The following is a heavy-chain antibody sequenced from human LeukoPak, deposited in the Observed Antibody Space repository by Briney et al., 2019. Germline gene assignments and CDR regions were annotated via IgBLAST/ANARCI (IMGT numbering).Heavy chain of an antibody. Sequence: SETLSLTCTVSDGSISSYSWSWIRQPPGKGLEWIGYISYSGSPNYNPSLRSRVTISVDTSKNQFSLKLRSVTAADTAVYYCAREGYSSNWYDYWGQGTLVTVSS. V-gene: IGHV4-59*01. CDR3: AREGYSSNWYDY. D-gene: IGHD6-13*01. CDR2: ISYSGSP. CDR1: DGSISSYS. J-gene: IGHJ5*01.